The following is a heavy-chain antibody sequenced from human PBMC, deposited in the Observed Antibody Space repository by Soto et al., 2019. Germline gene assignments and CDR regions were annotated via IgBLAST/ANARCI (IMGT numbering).Heavy chain of an antibody. V-gene: IGHV1-18*01. Sequence: QVQLVQSGAEVKKPGASVKVSCKASGYTFTSSGISWVRQAPGQGLEWMGWISAYNGNTNYAQKLQGRVTMTTDTPASTAYMELSSLRSDDTPVYYCARDGYYDSSGYRPDFDYWGQGTLVTVSS. CDR2: ISAYNGNT. J-gene: IGHJ4*02. D-gene: IGHD3-22*01. CDR1: GYTFTSSG. CDR3: ARDGYYDSSGYRPDFDY.